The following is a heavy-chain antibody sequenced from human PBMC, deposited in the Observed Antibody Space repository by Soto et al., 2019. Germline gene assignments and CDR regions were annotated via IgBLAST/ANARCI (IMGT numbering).Heavy chain of an antibody. D-gene: IGHD4-4*01. Sequence: GGSLRLSCAASGFTFSSYSMNWVRQAPGKGLEWVSSISSSSSYIYYADSVKGRFTISRDNAKNSLYLQMNSLRAEDTAVYYCARDDPMYSNYVDYWGQGTLVTVSS. J-gene: IGHJ4*02. CDR3: ARDDPMYSNYVDY. V-gene: IGHV3-21*01. CDR1: GFTFSSYS. CDR2: ISSSSSYI.